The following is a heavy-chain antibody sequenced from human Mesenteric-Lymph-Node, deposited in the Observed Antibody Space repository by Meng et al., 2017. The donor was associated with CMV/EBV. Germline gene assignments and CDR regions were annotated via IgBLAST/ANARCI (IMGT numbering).Heavy chain of an antibody. D-gene: IGHD3-22*01. CDR1: ESTFTSYA. CDR3: AKALSIVVVTTGDY. Sequence: GGSLRLSCAASESTFTSYAMHWVRLAPGKGPEWVAAISYDGSNKYYADSVKGRFTISRDNSKNTLYLQMNSLRAEDTAVYYCAKALSIVVVTTGDYWGQGTLVTVSS. CDR2: ISYDGSNK. J-gene: IGHJ4*02. V-gene: IGHV3-30-3*01.